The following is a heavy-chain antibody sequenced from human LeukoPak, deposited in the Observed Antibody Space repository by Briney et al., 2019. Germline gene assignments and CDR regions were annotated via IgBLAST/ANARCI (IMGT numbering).Heavy chain of an antibody. V-gene: IGHV3-30*02. CDR2: IRYDGSNN. Sequence: PGGSLRLSCAASGFTFSSYGMHWVRQAPGKGLEWVAFIRYDGSNNYYADSVKGRFTISRDNSKNTLYLQMNSLRAEDTAVYYCARDGGSGSYSYYWGQGTLVTVSS. CDR3: ARDGGSGSYSYY. D-gene: IGHD1-26*01. J-gene: IGHJ4*02. CDR1: GFTFSSYG.